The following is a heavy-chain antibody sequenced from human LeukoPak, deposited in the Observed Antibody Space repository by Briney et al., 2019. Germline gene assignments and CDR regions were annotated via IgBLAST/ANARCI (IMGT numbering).Heavy chain of an antibody. D-gene: IGHD1-26*01. CDR1: GGSISSYY. CDR3: ARAVAGATMDYYYGMDV. J-gene: IGHJ6*02. CDR2: IYYTGST. Sequence: PSETLSLTCTVSGGSISSYYWSWLRQPPGKGLEWIGYIYYTGSTNYNPSLKSRVTISVGTSKIQFSLNLSSVTAADTAVYYCARAVAGATMDYYYGMDVWGLGTMVTVSS. V-gene: IGHV4-59*01.